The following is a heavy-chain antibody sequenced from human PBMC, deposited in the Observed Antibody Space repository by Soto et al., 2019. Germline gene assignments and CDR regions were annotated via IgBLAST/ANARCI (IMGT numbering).Heavy chain of an antibody. CDR1: GVSISSYY. D-gene: IGHD2-2*01. V-gene: IGHV4-59*01. Sequence: SETLALTYTVSGVSISSYYWSWIRHPPGKGLEWIGYIYYSGSTNYNPSLKSRVTISVDTSKNQFSLKLSSVTAADTAVYYRARVMAAMQNWLDPWGQGTLVTVSS. J-gene: IGHJ5*02. CDR2: IYYSGST. CDR3: ARVMAAMQNWLDP.